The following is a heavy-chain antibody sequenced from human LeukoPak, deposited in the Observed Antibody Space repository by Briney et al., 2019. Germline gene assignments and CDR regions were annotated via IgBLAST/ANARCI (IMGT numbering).Heavy chain of an antibody. V-gene: IGHV1-69*13. J-gene: IGHJ4*02. CDR1: GGTFSSCA. CDR2: IIPIFGTA. D-gene: IGHD5-24*01. CDR3: ARVPRRDGYFNDY. Sequence: SVKVSCKASGGTFSSCAISWVRQAPGEGLEWMGGIIPIFGTANYAQKFQGRVTITADESTSTAYMELSSLRSEDTAVYYCARVPRRDGYFNDYWGQGTLVTVSS.